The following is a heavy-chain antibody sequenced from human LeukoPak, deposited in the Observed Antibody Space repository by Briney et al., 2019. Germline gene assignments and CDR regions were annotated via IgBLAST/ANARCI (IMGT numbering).Heavy chain of an antibody. J-gene: IGHJ6*02. V-gene: IGHV3-30*19. CDR1: GFTFSHYG. Sequence: GGSLRLSCAASGFTFSHYGMHWVRQAPGKGLEWVAVMSYDGGNEYHADSVKGRFTISRDNSKNTLYLQMNSLKAEDTAVYYCARDSNYYYYGMDVWGQGTTVTVSS. CDR3: ARDSNYYYYGMDV. CDR2: MSYDGGNE.